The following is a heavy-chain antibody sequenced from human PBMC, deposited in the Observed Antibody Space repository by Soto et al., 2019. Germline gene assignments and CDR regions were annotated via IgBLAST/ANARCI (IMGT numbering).Heavy chain of an antibody. CDR1: GGSFSGYY. CDR3: ARGPWFDP. V-gene: IGHV4-34*01. J-gene: IGHJ5*02. CDR2: INHSGST. Sequence: SETLSLTCAVYGGSFSGYYWSWIRQPPGKGLEWIGEINHSGSTNYNPSLKSRVTISVDTSKNQFSLKLSSVTAADTAVYYCARGPWFDPWGQGTLVTVSS.